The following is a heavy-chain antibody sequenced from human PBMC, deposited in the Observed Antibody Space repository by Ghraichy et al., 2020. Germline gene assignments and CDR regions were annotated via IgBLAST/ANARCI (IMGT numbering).Heavy chain of an antibody. CDR2: FHPEGGET. CDR3: ATDPGLPVNAFDV. CDR1: GYTLTKLS. J-gene: IGHJ3*01. Sequence: ASVKVSCKVSGYTLTKLSMHWVRQAPGKGLEWMGGFHPEGGETIYAEEFQGRVTMTEDTSTNTGYLQLSSLRSEDTAVYYCATDPGLPVNAFDVWGQGTLVTVSS. D-gene: IGHD4-11*01. V-gene: IGHV1-24*01.